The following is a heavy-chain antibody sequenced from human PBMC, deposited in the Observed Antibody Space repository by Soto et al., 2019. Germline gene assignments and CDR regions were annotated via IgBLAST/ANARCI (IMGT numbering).Heavy chain of an antibody. D-gene: IGHD2-8*01. Sequence: QVQLVESGGGVVQPGRSLRLSCAASGFSFSSYGMHWVRQAPGKGLEWVAVIWYDGSNKNYTDSVKGRFTISRDNSKNILYQQMNSLGAEATAVYYCAMDGVSVDHRLFWWGLGALVTVSS. V-gene: IGHV3-33*01. J-gene: IGHJ4*02. CDR3: AMDGVSVDHRLFW. CDR1: GFSFSSYG. CDR2: IWYDGSNK.